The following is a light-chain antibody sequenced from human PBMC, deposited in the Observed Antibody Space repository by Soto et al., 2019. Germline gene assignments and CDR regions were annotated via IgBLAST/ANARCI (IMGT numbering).Light chain of an antibody. CDR1: QGLGRW. CDR2: AES. Sequence: DIQMTQSHSSVSASVGDRVTFTCRASQGLGRWLAWYQQKAGKAPKLLIYAESKLQSGVPSRLIDSGSGTEFTLTISSLQPEDFATYYCQQGNRFPFTFGQGTRLEI. CDR3: QQGNRFPFT. V-gene: IGKV1-12*01. J-gene: IGKJ5*01.